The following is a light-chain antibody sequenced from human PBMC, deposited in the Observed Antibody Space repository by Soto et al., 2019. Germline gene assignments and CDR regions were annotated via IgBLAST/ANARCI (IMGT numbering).Light chain of an antibody. Sequence: QSVLTQPPSVSGAPGQRGTISCTGSSSNIGAGYDVHWYQQLPGTAPKLLIYGNSNRPSGVPDRFSGSKSGTSASLAITGVQAEDEADYYCQSYDSSLSAHVVFGGGTKLTVL. J-gene: IGLJ2*01. CDR3: QSYDSSLSAHVV. V-gene: IGLV1-40*01. CDR2: GNS. CDR1: SSNIGAGYD.